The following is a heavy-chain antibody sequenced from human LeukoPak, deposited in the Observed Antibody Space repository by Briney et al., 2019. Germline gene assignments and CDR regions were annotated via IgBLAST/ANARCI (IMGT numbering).Heavy chain of an antibody. CDR1: GFSFSSYG. CDR3: ARSLHYGSGANLDY. D-gene: IGHD3-10*01. Sequence: GGSLRLSCAGSGFSFSSYGMHWVRQAPGKGLEWMAFIRSDGSNKYYADSMKGRFTISRDNSKNTLYLQMNSLRAEDTAVYYCARSLHYGSGANLDYWGQGTLVTVSS. J-gene: IGHJ4*02. V-gene: IGHV3-30*02. CDR2: IRSDGSNK.